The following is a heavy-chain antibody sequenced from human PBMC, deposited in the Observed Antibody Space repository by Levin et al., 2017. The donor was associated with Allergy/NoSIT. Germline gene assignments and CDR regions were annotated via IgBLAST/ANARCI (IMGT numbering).Heavy chain of an antibody. D-gene: IGHD2-21*02. V-gene: IGHV3-33*01. J-gene: IGHJ4*02. CDR2: IWYDGSNK. CDR3: ARDKSPYCGGDCYSRYFDY. CDR1: GFTFSSYG. Sequence: GESLKISCAASGFTFSSYGMHWVRQAPGKGLEWVAVIWYDGSNKYYADSVKGRFTISRDNSKSTLYLQMNSLRAEDTAVYYCARDKSPYCGGDCYSRYFDYWGQGTLVTVSS.